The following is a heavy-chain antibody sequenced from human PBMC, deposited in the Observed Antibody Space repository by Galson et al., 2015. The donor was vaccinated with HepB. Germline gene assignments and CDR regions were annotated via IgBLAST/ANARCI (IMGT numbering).Heavy chain of an antibody. Sequence: SLRLSCAASGFTFSTYTMHWVRQAPGKGLEWVAVISFDGSNKHYADSVKGRFTISRDNPKNTLFLQMNSLRPEDTAVYYCARTSYYYDTSGSYPLALPSYYFDSWGQGTLVPVSS. V-gene: IGHV3-30-3*01. CDR1: GFTFSTYT. CDR2: ISFDGSNK. CDR3: ARTSYYYDTSGSYPLALPSYYFDS. J-gene: IGHJ4*02. D-gene: IGHD3-22*01.